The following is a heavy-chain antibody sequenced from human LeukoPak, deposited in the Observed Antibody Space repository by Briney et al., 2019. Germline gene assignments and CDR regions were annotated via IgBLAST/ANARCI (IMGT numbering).Heavy chain of an antibody. CDR2: ISPSGASI. J-gene: IGHJ3*01. D-gene: IGHD4-17*01. CDR1: GFTFTSYG. Sequence: GGSLGLSCAASGFTFTSYGMAWVRQAPGKGLKWVSAISPSGASIFHADSVKGRFTISRDNSKNTLYLQMNSLGAEDTAVYYCAKFGFGDFPFQAFDVWGRGTMVIVSS. V-gene: IGHV3-23*01. CDR3: AKFGFGDFPFQAFDV.